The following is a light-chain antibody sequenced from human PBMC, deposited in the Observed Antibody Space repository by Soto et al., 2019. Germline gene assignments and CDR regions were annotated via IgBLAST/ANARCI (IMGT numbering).Light chain of an antibody. V-gene: IGKV1-39*01. Sequence: DIQMTHSPPSLSASVGARVTITCRATQSISNYLNWYQQKPGKAPKLLIYGASSLESGVPSRFSGSGSGTDFTLTIANLQPEDFGTYYCQQSYSTPYTSGQGTKLEIK. J-gene: IGKJ2*01. CDR2: GAS. CDR3: QQSYSTPYT. CDR1: QSISNY.